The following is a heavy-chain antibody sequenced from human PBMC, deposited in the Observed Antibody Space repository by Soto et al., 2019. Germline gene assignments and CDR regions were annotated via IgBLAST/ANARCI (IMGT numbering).Heavy chain of an antibody. V-gene: IGHV4-34*01. CDR3: ARGIGYCSSINCYSSRRLRFDS. J-gene: IGHJ4*02. D-gene: IGHD2-2*01. CDR2: VNHSGTT. Sequence: WTWIRQSPEKGLDWIGEVNHSGTTYYNPSLKTRVTISVHTPKNQFSLKMSSVTAADTAVYYCARGIGYCSSINCYSSRRLRFDSWGQGTLVTVSS.